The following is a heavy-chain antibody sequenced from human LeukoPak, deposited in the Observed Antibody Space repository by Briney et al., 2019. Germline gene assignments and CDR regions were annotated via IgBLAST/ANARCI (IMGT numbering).Heavy chain of an antibody. CDR2: SYYSGST. V-gene: IGHV4-39*01. D-gene: IGHD5-24*01. J-gene: IGHJ4*02. CDR1: GGSIGRSSYF. Sequence: SETLSLTCSVSGGSIGRSSYFWGWIRQPPGKGPEWIGSSYYSGSTYYNPSLRRRVTISVDTSKNQFSLKFSSVTAADTAIYYCARVFEMATIRKLYYFDHWGQGTLVTVSS. CDR3: ARVFEMATIRKLYYFDH.